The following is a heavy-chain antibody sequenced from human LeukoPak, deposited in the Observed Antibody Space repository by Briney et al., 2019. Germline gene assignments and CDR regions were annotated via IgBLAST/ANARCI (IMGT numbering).Heavy chain of an antibody. CDR3: SRGLGQPVDS. CDR2: LYSEGGRT. D-gene: IGHD6-6*01. V-gene: IGHV3-74*01. Sequence: GGSLRLSCVGSGFIFRNDWMHWVRQAPGKGLVWVSRLYSEGGRTYYADSVKGRFTISRDNAKNTLYLQMNSLTVEDTAVYYCSRGLGQPVDSWGQGTLVTVSS. J-gene: IGHJ4*02. CDR1: GFIFRNDW.